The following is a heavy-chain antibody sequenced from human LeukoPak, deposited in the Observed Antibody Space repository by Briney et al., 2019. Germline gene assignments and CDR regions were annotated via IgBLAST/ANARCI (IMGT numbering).Heavy chain of an antibody. CDR3: AREFRGPLDY. J-gene: IGHJ4*02. CDR2: IYDSGST. D-gene: IGHD3-16*01. V-gene: IGHV4-4*07. CDR1: GGSIRSYY. Sequence: PSETLSLTCTVSGGSIRSYYWSWIPQPAGKGLEWIGRIYDSGSTNYNPSLKSRVTMPVDTSKNQFSLKLSSVTAADTAVYYCAREFRGPLDYWGQGTLVTVSS.